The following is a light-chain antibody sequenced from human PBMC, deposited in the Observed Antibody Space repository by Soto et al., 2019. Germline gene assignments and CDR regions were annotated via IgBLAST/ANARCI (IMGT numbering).Light chain of an antibody. CDR2: SNN. V-gene: IGLV1-44*01. J-gene: IGLJ2*01. CDR3: AAWDDSLNGPV. Sequence: QSVLTQPPSASGTPGQRVTISCSGSSSNIGSNTVNWYQQLPGTAPKLLIYSNNQRPSGVPDRFSGSKSGTSASLAISGLQSEDEADYYGAAWDDSLNGPVFGGGTQLPVL. CDR1: SSNIGSNT.